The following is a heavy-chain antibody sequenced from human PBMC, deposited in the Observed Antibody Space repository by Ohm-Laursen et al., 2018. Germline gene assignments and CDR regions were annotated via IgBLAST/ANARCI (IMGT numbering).Heavy chain of an antibody. Sequence: LSLSCAASGFTFRDYYMSWIRQAPGKGLGWISYLTHTGSAIYYADSVRGRFTISRDNAQSSLFLQMNSLRAEDTAVYYCARAKWELTTYDGLDVWGQGTTVTVSS. J-gene: IGHJ6*02. CDR2: LTHTGSAI. D-gene: IGHD1-26*01. CDR1: GFTFRDYY. CDR3: ARAKWELTTYDGLDV. V-gene: IGHV3-11*01.